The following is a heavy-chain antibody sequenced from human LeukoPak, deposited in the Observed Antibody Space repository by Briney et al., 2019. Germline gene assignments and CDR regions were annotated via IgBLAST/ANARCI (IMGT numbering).Heavy chain of an antibody. D-gene: IGHD2-8*01. J-gene: IGHJ4*02. CDR1: GYTFTTHD. Sequence: ASVKVSCKASGYTFTTHDINWVRQATGQGLEWMGYRNPNSGNTGYAKEFQGRVTITRSTSISTVYMAMTSLTSEDTAVYYCTRTAYCTNGVCYFTGYDHWGQGTLVTVSS. V-gene: IGHV1-8*03. CDR3: TRTAYCTNGVCYFTGYDH. CDR2: RNPNSGNT.